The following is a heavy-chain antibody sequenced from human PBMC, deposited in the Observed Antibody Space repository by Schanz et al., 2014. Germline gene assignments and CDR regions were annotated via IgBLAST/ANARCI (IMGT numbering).Heavy chain of an antibody. D-gene: IGHD1-1*01. J-gene: IGHJ4*02. CDR2: IWNDGSNK. CDR1: GFIFSSYG. V-gene: IGHV3-33*01. Sequence: QVQLVESGGGVVQPGRSLRLSCAASGFIFSSYGLHWVRQAPGKGLEWVAFIWNDGSNKYYADSVKGRFTISRDNSKNTLYLQMNSLRAEDTSVYFCARAHGNNWYGKGLDYWGQGALVTVSS. CDR3: ARAHGNNWYGKGLDY.